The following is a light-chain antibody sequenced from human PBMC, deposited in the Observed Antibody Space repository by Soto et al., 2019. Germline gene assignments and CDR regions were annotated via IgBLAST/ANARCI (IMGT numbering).Light chain of an antibody. CDR3: QQYYSTPIT. J-gene: IGKJ5*01. Sequence: EIVLTQSPGTLSLSPGERATLSCRASQSFSSSYLAWYQQKPGQPPTLLIYWASSRDSGVPDRFSGSGSGTDFTLTISSLQAEDVAVYYCQQYYSTPITFGQGTRLEIK. CDR1: QSFSSSY. CDR2: WAS. V-gene: IGKV3-20*01.